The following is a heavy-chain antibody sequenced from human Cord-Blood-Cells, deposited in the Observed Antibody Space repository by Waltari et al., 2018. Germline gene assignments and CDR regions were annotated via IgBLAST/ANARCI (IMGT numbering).Heavy chain of an antibody. J-gene: IGHJ4*02. CDR3: VRAGGALWAD. CDR2: INHSGST. Sequence: QVQLQQWGAGLLKPSETLSLTCAVYGGSFSGYYWSWIRQPPGKGLEWIGEINHSGSTNYNPSLKSRVTISVDTSKNQFSLKLSSVTAADTAVYYCVRAGGALWADWGQGTLVTVSS. D-gene: IGHD5-18*01. CDR1: GGSFSGYY. V-gene: IGHV4-34*01.